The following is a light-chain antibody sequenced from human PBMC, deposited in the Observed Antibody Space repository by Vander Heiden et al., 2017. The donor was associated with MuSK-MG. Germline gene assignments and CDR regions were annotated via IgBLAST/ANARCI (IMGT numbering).Light chain of an antibody. Sequence: IQMTQSPSTLSASVGDRVTSTCSASQSNSVWLSWYQQKPGKATKLLVYKASALESGVSSRFSGGISGTEFTLTISSLQPDDFATYCCQQYNTHPYTFGQGTKLEIK. CDR3: QQYNTHPYT. CDR2: KAS. CDR1: QSNSVW. J-gene: IGKJ2*01. V-gene: IGKV1-5*03.